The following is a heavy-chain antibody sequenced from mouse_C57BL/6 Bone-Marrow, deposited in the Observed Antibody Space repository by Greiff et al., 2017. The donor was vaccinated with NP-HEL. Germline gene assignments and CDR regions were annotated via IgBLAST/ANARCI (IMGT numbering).Heavy chain of an antibody. Sequence: QVQLQQPGAELVKPGASVKLSCKASGYTFTSYWMQWVKQRPGQGLEWIGEIDPSDSYTNYNQKFKGKATLTVDTSSSTAYMQLSSLTSEDSAVYYCARRVKGYYYAMDYWGQGTSVTVSS. CDR1: GYTFTSYW. J-gene: IGHJ4*01. CDR3: ARRVKGYYYAMDY. D-gene: IGHD2-2*01. CDR2: IDPSDSYT. V-gene: IGHV1-50*01.